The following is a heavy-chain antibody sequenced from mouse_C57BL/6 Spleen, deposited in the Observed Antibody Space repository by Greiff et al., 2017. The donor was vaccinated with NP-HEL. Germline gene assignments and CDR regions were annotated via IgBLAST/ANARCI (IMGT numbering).Heavy chain of an antibody. Sequence: EVKLQESGGGLVQPGGSLKLSCAASGFTFSDYYMYWVRQTPEKRLEWVAYISNGGGSTYYPDTVKGRFTISRDNAKNTLYLQMSRLKSEDTAMYYCARDDYGSSYWYFDVWGTGTTVTVSS. CDR1: GFTFSDYY. J-gene: IGHJ1*03. CDR3: ARDDYGSSYWYFDV. D-gene: IGHD1-1*01. V-gene: IGHV5-12*01. CDR2: ISNGGGST.